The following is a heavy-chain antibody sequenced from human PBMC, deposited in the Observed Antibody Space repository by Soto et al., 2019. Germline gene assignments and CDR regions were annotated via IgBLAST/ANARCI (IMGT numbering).Heavy chain of an antibody. CDR3: ARQDLIAMLYGMDV. CDR2: IYYSGST. CDR1: GCSIISYY. J-gene: IGHJ6*02. D-gene: IGHD2-21*01. V-gene: IGHV4-59*05. Sequence: SETLSLTCTVSGCSIISYYWSWIRQPPGKGLEWIGSIYYSGSTYYNPSLKSRVTISVDTSKNQFSLKLSSVTAADTAVYYCARQDLIAMLYGMDVWGQGTTVTVSS.